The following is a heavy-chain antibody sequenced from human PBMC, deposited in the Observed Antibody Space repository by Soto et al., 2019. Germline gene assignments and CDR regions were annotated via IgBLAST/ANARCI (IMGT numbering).Heavy chain of an antibody. V-gene: IGHV6-1*01. CDR3: SRARENPRNGMDL. Sequence: SQTLSLTCVISGDSVSAYGSSWNWLRQSPSRGLEWLGRTYYRSKWYYEYALSVRGRMTINPDTPKNQFSLQLNFVIPEDTAVYFCSRARENPRNGMDLWGQGTTFTV. CDR1: GDSVSAYGSS. CDR2: TYYRSKWYY. D-gene: IGHD1-26*01. J-gene: IGHJ6*02.